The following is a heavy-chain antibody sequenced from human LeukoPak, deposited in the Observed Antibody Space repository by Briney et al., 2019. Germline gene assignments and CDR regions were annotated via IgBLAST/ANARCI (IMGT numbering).Heavy chain of an antibody. CDR2: IYYSGST. Sequence: SETLSLSCTVSGCTISSDYRSWIRQPPGKGLEWIGHIYYSGSTNYNPSIKSRVTISVDTSKSQFSLKLSSVTAADTAVYYCASSSWYGKLDYWGQGTLVTVSS. D-gene: IGHD6-13*01. J-gene: IGHJ4*02. CDR3: ASSSWYGKLDY. V-gene: IGHV4-59*08. CDR1: GCTISSDY.